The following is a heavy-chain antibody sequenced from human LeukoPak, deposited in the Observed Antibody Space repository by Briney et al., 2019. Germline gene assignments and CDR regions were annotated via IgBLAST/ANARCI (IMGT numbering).Heavy chain of an antibody. CDR3: AKDIMIVVVTAPDY. D-gene: IGHD3-22*01. V-gene: IGHV3-7*01. CDR1: GFTFRTYW. Sequence: GGSLRLSCATSGFTFRTYWMSWVRQAPGKGLEWVANVNPDGSGTYYLDSVKGRFTISRDNVKNSLYLQMNSLGAEDTAVYYCAKDIMIVVVTAPDYWGQGTLVTVSS. CDR2: VNPDGSGT. J-gene: IGHJ4*02.